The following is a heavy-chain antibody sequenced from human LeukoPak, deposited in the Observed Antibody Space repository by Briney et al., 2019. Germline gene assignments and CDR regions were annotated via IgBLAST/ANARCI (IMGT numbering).Heavy chain of an antibody. V-gene: IGHV1-2*02. J-gene: IGHJ5*02. CDR3: ARMVGGSGSCYWFDP. Sequence: GASVKVSCKASGYTFTGYYMHWVRQAPGQGLEWMGWINPNSGGTNYAQKFQGRVTMTRDTSISTACMELSRLRSDDTAVYYCARMVGGSGSCYWFDPWGQGTLVTVSS. CDR1: GYTFTGYY. D-gene: IGHD3-10*01. CDR2: INPNSGGT.